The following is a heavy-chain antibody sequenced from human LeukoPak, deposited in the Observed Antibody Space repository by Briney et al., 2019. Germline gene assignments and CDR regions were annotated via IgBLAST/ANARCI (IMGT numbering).Heavy chain of an antibody. Sequence: SETLSLTCAVYGGSFSGYYWSWIRQPPGKGLEWIGEINHSGSTNYNPSLKSRVTISVDTSKNQFSLKLSSVTAADTAVYYCATQPKYSSGWHPYYYYGMDVWGQGTTVTVSS. CDR3: ATQPKYSSGWHPYYYYGMDV. V-gene: IGHV4-34*01. J-gene: IGHJ6*02. D-gene: IGHD6-19*01. CDR1: GGSFSGYY. CDR2: INHSGST.